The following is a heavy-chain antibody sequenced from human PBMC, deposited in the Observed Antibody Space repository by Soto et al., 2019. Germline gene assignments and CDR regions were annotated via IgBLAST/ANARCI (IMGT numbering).Heavy chain of an antibody. V-gene: IGHV5-51*01. CDR3: AKHEGYSSTTTCSNFDY. J-gene: IGHJ4*02. CDR1: GFTFTSYW. Sequence: ESLKISCKGSGFTFTSYWIAWVRQMPGKGLEWMGIIYPGDSDSSYSPSFQGQVTISADKSINTAYLHWSSLKASDTAVYYCAKHEGYSSTTTCSNFDYWGQGTLVTISS. CDR2: IYPGDSDS. D-gene: IGHD2-2*01.